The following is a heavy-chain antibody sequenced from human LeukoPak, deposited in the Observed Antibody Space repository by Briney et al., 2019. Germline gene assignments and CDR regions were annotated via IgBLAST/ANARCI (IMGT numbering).Heavy chain of an antibody. J-gene: IGHJ3*02. D-gene: IGHD3-22*01. CDR2: INWNGGST. V-gene: IGHV3-20*01. CDR3: ARDRGDSSGYYYVVGAFDI. CDR1: GFTFDDYG. Sequence: PGGSLRLSCAASGFTFDDYGMSWVRQAPGKGLEWVSGINWNGGSTGYADSVKGRFTISRDNAKNSLYLQMNSLRAEDTALYHCARDRGDSSGYYYVVGAFDIWGQGTMVTVSS.